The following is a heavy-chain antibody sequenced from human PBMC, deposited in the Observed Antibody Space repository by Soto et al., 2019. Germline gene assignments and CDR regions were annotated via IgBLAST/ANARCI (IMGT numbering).Heavy chain of an antibody. CDR1: GFTFSSYG. D-gene: IGHD3-3*01. V-gene: IGHV3-30*18. J-gene: IGHJ6*02. Sequence: PGGSLRLSCAASGFTFSSYGMHWVRQAPGKGLEWVAVISYDGSNKYYADSVKGRFTISRDNSKNTLYLQMNSLRAEDTAVYYCAKEIWSGYYHWVNYYYYYGMDVWGQGTTVTVSS. CDR3: AKEIWSGYYHWVNYYYYYGMDV. CDR2: ISYDGSNK.